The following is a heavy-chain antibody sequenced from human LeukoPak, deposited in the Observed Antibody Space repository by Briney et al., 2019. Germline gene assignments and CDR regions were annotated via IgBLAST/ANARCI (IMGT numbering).Heavy chain of an antibody. J-gene: IGHJ6*04. CDR3: ATDTLRFRMDV. D-gene: IGHD3-3*01. V-gene: IGHV3-21*01. CDR2: ISSSSTYT. CDR1: GHPFSSFT. Sequence: GGSLRLSCTVSGHPFSSFTLNWVRQSPGKGLEWVSSISSSSTYTYYADSVKGRFTISRDNAKNSLFLQMNSLRDDDTGVYFCATDTLRFRMDVWGKGTTVNVSS.